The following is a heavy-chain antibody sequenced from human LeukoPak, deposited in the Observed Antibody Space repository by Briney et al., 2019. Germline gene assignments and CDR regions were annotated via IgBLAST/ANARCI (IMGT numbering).Heavy chain of an antibody. D-gene: IGHD3-22*01. CDR1: GGSISSYY. CDR3: ARGYYYDSSGYYPDAFDI. J-gene: IGHJ3*02. CDR2: IYTSGST. V-gene: IGHV4-4*07. Sequence: SETLSLTCTVSGGSISSYYWSWIRQPAGTGLEWIGRIYTSGSTNYNPSLKSRATMSVDTSKNQFSLKLSSVTAADTAVYYCARGYYYDSSGYYPDAFDIWGQGTMVTVSS.